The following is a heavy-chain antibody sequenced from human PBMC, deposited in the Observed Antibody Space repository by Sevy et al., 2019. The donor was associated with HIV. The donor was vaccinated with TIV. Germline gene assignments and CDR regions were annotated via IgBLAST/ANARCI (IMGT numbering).Heavy chain of an antibody. J-gene: IGHJ6*03. CDR2: ISGSSGST. CDR1: GFAFSSYA. CDR3: AKGHGSSWYDSSYYYMDV. D-gene: IGHD6-13*01. Sequence: GGSLRLSCAASGFAFSSYAMSWVRQAPGKGLEWVSGISGSSGSTYYADSVKGRFTISRDNSKNTLYLQMNSLRAEDKAVYYCAKGHGSSWYDSSYYYMDVWGKGTTVTVSS. V-gene: IGHV3-23*01.